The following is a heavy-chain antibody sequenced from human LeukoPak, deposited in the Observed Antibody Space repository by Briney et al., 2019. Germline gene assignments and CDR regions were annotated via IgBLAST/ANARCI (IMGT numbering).Heavy chain of an antibody. CDR1: GGTFSSYA. CDR3: ARDGGDFWSGYYGY. D-gene: IGHD3-3*01. Sequence: GASVKVSCKASGGTFSSYAISWVRQAPGQGLEWMGRIIPIFGTANYAQKFQGTVTITTDESTSTAYMELSSLRSEDTAVYYCARDGGDFWSGYYGYWGQGTLVTVSS. J-gene: IGHJ4*02. CDR2: IIPIFGTA. V-gene: IGHV1-69*05.